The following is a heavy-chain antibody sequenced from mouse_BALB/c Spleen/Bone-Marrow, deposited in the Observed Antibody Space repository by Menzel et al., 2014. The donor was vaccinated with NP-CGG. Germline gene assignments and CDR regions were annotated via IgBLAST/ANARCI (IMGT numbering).Heavy chain of an antibody. CDR1: GFNIKDTY. V-gene: IGHV14-3*02. CDR3: ARGSDGFAY. J-gene: IGHJ3*01. Sequence: DVQLVESGAELVKPGASVKLSCTASGFNIKDTYMHWVKQRPEQGLEWIGRIDPANGNTKYDPKFQGKATITADTSSNTAYLQLSSLTSEDTAVYYCARGSDGFAYWGQGTLVTVSA. CDR2: IDPANGNT.